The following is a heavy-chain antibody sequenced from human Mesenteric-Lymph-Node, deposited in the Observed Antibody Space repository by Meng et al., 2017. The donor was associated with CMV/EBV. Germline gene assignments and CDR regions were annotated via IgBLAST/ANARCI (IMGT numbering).Heavy chain of an antibody. J-gene: IGHJ4*02. CDR3: DAADY. Sequence: GESLKISCAASGFTFSSDGMNWVRQAPGKGLEWISSISSSSSSVYYADSVKGRFTISRDNSRNTLYLQMDSLRAEDTAIYYCDAADYWGQGVLVTVSS. CDR2: ISSSSSSV. D-gene: IGHD6-13*01. CDR1: GFTFSSDG. V-gene: IGHV3-48*01.